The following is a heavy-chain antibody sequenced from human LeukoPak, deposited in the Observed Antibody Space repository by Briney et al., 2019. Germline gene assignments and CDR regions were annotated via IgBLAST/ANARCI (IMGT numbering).Heavy chain of an antibody. J-gene: IGHJ5*02. CDR2: IKSKTDGGTT. V-gene: IGHV3-15*01. CDR3: XXXXXFGYYDSSGYYT. CDR1: GFTFSNAW. D-gene: IGHD3-22*01. Sequence: GGSLRLSCAASGFTFSNAWMSWVRQAPGKGLEWVGRIKSKTDGGTTDYAAPVKGRFTISRDDSKNTLYLQMNSLKTEDTAVXXXXXXXXFGYYDSSGYYTWGQGTLVTVSS.